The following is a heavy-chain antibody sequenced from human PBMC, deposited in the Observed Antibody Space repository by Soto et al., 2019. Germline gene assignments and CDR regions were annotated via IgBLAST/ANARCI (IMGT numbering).Heavy chain of an antibody. CDR2: IFSNDEK. V-gene: IGHV2-26*01. Sequence: SGPTLVNPTETLTLTCTVSGFSLSNARMGVSWIRQPPGKALEWLAHIFSNDEKSYSTSLKSRLTISKDTSKSQVVLTMTNMDPVDTATYYCARIPVELFVVVPERELYNWSDPGGQETLFTVPS. D-gene: IGHD2-2*01. CDR1: GFSLSNARMG. CDR3: ARIPVELFVVVPERELYNWSDP. J-gene: IGHJ5*02.